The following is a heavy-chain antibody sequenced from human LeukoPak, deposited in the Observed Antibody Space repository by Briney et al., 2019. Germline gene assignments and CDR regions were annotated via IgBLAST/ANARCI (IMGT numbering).Heavy chain of an antibody. CDR3: ARSAR. CDR2: INQDGSAQ. CDR1: GFTSGTSL. V-gene: IGHV3-7*01. Sequence: GGSLRLSCAAYGFTSGTSLMSWVRQAPGKGLEWVANINQDGSAQYYVDSVKGRFTISRDNAKSSLYLQMNSLRAEDTAVYYCARSARWGQGTLVTVSS. J-gene: IGHJ4*02.